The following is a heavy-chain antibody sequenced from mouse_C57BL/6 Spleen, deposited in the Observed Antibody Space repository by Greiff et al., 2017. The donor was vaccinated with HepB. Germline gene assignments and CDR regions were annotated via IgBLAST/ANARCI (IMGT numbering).Heavy chain of an antibody. J-gene: IGHJ3*01. V-gene: IGHV1-55*01. Sequence: QVHVKQPGAELVKPGASVKMSCKASGYTFTSYWITWVKQRPGQGLEWIGDIYPGSGSTNYNEKFKSKATLTVDTSSSTAYMQLSSLTSEDSAVYYCAREDWAWFAYWGQGTLVTVSA. D-gene: IGHD4-1*01. CDR2: IYPGSGST. CDR1: GYTFTSYW. CDR3: AREDWAWFAY.